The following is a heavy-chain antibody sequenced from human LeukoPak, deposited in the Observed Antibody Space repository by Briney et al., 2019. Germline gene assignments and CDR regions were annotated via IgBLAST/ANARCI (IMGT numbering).Heavy chain of an antibody. CDR3: ARDYYDSSGYYYVSNYFDY. Sequence: SETLSLTCTVSGGSISSGSYYWSWIRQPAGKGLEWIGRIYTSGSTNYNPSLKSRVTISVDTSKNQFSLKLSSVTAADTAVYYCARDYYDSSGYYYVSNYFDYWGQGTLVTVSS. D-gene: IGHD3-22*01. CDR2: IYTSGST. V-gene: IGHV4-61*02. CDR1: GGSISSGSYY. J-gene: IGHJ4*02.